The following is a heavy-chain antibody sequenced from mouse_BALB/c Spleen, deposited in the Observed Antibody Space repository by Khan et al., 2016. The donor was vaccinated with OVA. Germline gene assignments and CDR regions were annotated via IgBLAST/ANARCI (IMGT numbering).Heavy chain of an antibody. V-gene: IGHV5-9-3*01. CDR3: ARSPYGNFAY. Sequence: EVELVESGGGLVKPGGSLKLSCAASGFTFSTYAMSWVRQTPEKRLEWVATISSDGDYTYYPDNVTGRFTISRDNAKNTLYLQMSSLRSEDTAMYYCARSPYGNFAYWGHGTLSLSLQ. CDR2: ISSDGDYT. CDR1: GFTFSTYA. D-gene: IGHD2-1*01. J-gene: IGHJ3*01.